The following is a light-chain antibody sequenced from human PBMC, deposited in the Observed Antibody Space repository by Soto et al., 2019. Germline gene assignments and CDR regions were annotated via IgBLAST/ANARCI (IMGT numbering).Light chain of an antibody. CDR3: ATWDDSLNGQV. Sequence: QLVLTQPPSVSGAPRQSVTISCSGSSSNLRNNAVNWYQQFPGKAPKLLIYYDDLLPSGVSARFSGSKSGTSASLAISGLQSEDEADYYCATWDDSLNGQVFGGGTKLTVL. V-gene: IGLV1-36*01. J-gene: IGLJ2*01. CDR1: SSNLRNNA. CDR2: YDD.